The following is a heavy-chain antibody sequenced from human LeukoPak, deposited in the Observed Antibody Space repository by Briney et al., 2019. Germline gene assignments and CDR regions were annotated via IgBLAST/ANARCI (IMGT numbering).Heavy chain of an antibody. CDR1: GYTFTSYG. D-gene: IGHD3-22*01. J-gene: IGHJ4*02. Sequence: ASVKVSCKASGYTFTSYGINWVRQAPGQRLEWMGWISVYNGNTNYAQKLKGRVTMTTDTSTSTAYMELRSLRSDDTAVYYCARAHYYYDSSGSRALLFDYWGQGTLVTVSS. CDR3: ARAHYYYDSSGSRALLFDY. CDR2: ISVYNGNT. V-gene: IGHV1-18*01.